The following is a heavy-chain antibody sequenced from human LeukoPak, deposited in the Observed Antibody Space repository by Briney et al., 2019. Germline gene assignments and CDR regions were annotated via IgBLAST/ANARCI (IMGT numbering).Heavy chain of an antibody. J-gene: IGHJ4*02. Sequence: PGGSLRLSCAASGFIFSTYGMHWVRQAPGKGLEWVAVISYDGSNKYYADSVKGRFTISRDNSKNTLYLQMNSLRAEDTAVYYCARVGRLGYYYDSSGYLRNFDYWGQGTLVTVSS. CDR1: GFIFSTYG. D-gene: IGHD3-22*01. CDR2: ISYDGSNK. CDR3: ARVGRLGYYYDSSGYLRNFDY. V-gene: IGHV3-30*03.